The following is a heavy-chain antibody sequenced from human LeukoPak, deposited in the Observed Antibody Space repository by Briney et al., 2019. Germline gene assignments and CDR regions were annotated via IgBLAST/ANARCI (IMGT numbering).Heavy chain of an antibody. CDR3: ARDLPYSYGYDY. CDR2: IGPAGNT. D-gene: IGHD5-18*01. J-gene: IGHJ4*02. CDR1: GFSFSTYE. Sequence: SGGSLRLSCVASGFSFSTYEMHWVRQGTGKGLEWVSAIGPAGNTYYLGSVKGRFTISRDNAKNSLYLQMNSLRAEDTAVYYCARDLPYSYGYDYWGQGTLVTVSS. V-gene: IGHV3-13*01.